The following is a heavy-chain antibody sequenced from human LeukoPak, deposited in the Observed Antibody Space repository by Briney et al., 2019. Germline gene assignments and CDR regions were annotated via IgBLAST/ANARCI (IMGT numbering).Heavy chain of an antibody. CDR1: GFTFTTYW. Sequence: GGSLRLSCAASGFTFTTYWMTWVRQVPGKGLEGVANIKEGGSEEYYVDSVEGRFAISRDHTKNSLYLQMNNLRAEDTAVYYCVSAPNSYYLDHWGQGTLVTVSS. V-gene: IGHV3-7*01. CDR2: IKEGGSEE. CDR3: VSAPNSYYLDH. J-gene: IGHJ4*02.